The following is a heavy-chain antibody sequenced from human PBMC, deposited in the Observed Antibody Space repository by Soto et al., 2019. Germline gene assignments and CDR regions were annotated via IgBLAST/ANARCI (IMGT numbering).Heavy chain of an antibody. Sequence: SETLSLTCTVSGGSISSGDYYWSWIRQPPGKGLEWIGYIYYSGSTYYNPSLKSRVTISVDTSKNQFSLKLSSVTAADTAVYYCARVSRGTVFGVVISPWGQGTLVTVSS. J-gene: IGHJ5*02. CDR3: ARVSRGTVFGVVISP. CDR2: IYYSGST. V-gene: IGHV4-30-4*01. CDR1: GGSISSGDYY. D-gene: IGHD3-3*01.